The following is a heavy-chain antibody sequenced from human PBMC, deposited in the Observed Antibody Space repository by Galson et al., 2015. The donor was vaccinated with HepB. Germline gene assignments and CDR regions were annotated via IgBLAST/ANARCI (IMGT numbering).Heavy chain of an antibody. CDR2: ISAYNGNT. Sequence: SVKVSCKASGYTFTSYGISWVRQAPGQGLEWMGWISAYNGNTNYAQKLQGRVTMTTDTSTSTAYMELRSLRSDDTAVYYCARDPHPYGSGSSMGYWGQGTLVTVSS. CDR3: ARDPHPYGSGSSMGY. J-gene: IGHJ4*02. CDR1: GYTFTSYG. D-gene: IGHD3-10*01. V-gene: IGHV1-18*04.